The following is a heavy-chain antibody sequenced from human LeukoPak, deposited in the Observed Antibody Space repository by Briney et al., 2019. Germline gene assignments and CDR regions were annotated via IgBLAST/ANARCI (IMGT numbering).Heavy chain of an antibody. CDR1: GGSISSGSYY. D-gene: IGHD6-19*01. CDR3: ARVVGQLAVALYYFDY. V-gene: IGHV4-61*02. Sequence: SETLSLTCTVSGGSISSGSYYWSWIRQPAGKGLEWIGRIYTSGSTNYNPSLKSRVTISVDTSKNQFSLKLSSVTAADTAVYYCARVVGQLAVALYYFDYWGQGTLVTVSS. J-gene: IGHJ4*02. CDR2: IYTSGST.